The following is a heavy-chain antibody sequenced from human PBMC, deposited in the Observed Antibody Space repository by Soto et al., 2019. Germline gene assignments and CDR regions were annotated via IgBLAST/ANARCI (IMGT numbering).Heavy chain of an antibody. V-gene: IGHV1-18*01. D-gene: IGHD5-18*01. Sequence: ASVKFSCKASGYTFTSYGISWVRQAPGQGLEWMGWSSAYNGNTNYAQKLQGRVTMTTDTSTSTAYMELRSLRSDDTAVYYCARESASSGGGYSYCYPYYCYYYGMEGWGQGTMVTVSS. CDR2: SSAYNGNT. CDR1: GYTFTSYG. CDR3: ARESASSGGGYSYCYPYYCYYYGMEG. J-gene: IGHJ6*02.